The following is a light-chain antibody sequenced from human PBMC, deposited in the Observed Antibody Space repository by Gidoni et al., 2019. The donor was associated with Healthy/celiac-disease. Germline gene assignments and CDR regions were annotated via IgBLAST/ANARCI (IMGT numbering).Light chain of an antibody. CDR3: QQYNNWPSLLT. V-gene: IGKV3-15*01. J-gene: IGKJ4*01. CDR2: GAS. CDR1: QSVSSN. Sequence: EIVMTQSPATLSVSPGERATLSCRASQSVSSNLAWNQQKPGQAPRLLIYGASTRATGIPARFSGSGSGTEFTLTISSLQSEDFAVYYCQQYNNWPSLLTFXGXTKVEIK.